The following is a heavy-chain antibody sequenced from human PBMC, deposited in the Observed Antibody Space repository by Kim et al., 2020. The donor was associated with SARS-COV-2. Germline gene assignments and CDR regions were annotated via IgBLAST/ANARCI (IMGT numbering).Heavy chain of an antibody. D-gene: IGHD3-10*01. CDR1: EFTFSRYS. CDR3: ARDLSLGRPGGFDF. CDR2: ISRNSDYI. Sequence: GGSLRLSCAASEFTFSRYSMNWVRQAPGKGLEWVSTISRNSDYIYYAESVEGRFTISRDNAKNSVYLQMNSLRVDDTAMYYCARDLSLGRPGGFDFWGQGALVNVSS. J-gene: IGHJ4*02. V-gene: IGHV3-21*01.